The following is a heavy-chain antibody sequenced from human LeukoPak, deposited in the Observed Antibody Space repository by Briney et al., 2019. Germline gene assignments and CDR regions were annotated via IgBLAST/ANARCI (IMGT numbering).Heavy chain of an antibody. CDR3: ARDGTSAGAGDAFDI. CDR1: GGSISSSSYF. CDR2: IYYTGST. J-gene: IGHJ3*02. Sequence: SETLSLTCTVSGGSISSSSYFWGWIRQPPGKGLEWIWTIYYTGSTYYNPSLKSRVTISVDTSKKQFSLNLSSVTAADTAVYYCARDGTSAGAGDAFDIWGQGTMVTVSS. V-gene: IGHV4-39*07. D-gene: IGHD6-13*01.